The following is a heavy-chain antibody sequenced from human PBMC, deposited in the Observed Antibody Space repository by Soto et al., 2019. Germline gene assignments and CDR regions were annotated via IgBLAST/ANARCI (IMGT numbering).Heavy chain of an antibody. Sequence: QLQLQESGPGLVKPSETLSLTCTVSGGSISSSSYYWGWIRQPPGKGLEWIGSIYYSGSTYYNPPLKSRVTISVDTSKNQFSLKLSSVTAADTAVYYCARPGRGYYYGMDVWGQGTTVTVSS. CDR3: ARPGRGYYYGMDV. J-gene: IGHJ6*02. V-gene: IGHV4-39*01. CDR1: GGSISSSSYY. CDR2: IYYSGST. D-gene: IGHD1-26*01.